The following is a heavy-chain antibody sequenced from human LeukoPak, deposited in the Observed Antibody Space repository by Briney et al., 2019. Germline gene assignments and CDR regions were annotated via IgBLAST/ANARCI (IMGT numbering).Heavy chain of an antibody. D-gene: IGHD1-26*01. CDR2: MNPDGSNT. Sequence: GGSLRLSCAASGFTFSSYWMHWVRQAPGKGLVWVSRMNPDGSNTVYADSVKGRFTISRDNAKNTLYLQMHSLRAEDTAVYYCVRGVGATQDPFDDWGQGTLVTVSS. CDR3: VRGVGATQDPFDD. V-gene: IGHV3-74*01. CDR1: GFTFSSYW. J-gene: IGHJ4*02.